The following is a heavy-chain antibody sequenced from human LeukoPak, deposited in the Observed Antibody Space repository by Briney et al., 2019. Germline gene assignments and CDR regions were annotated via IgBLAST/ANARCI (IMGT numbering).Heavy chain of an antibody. CDR3: AIENWNGFDY. CDR2: ISGSGGST. CDR1: GFTFTSYA. D-gene: IGHD1-1*01. V-gene: IGHV3-23*01. J-gene: IGHJ4*02. Sequence: GGSLRLSCAASGFTFTSYAMSWVRQAPGKGLEWVSVISGSGGSTYYADSVKGRFTISRDNSKNTLCLQMNSLRAEDTAVYYCAIENWNGFDYWGQGTLVTVSS.